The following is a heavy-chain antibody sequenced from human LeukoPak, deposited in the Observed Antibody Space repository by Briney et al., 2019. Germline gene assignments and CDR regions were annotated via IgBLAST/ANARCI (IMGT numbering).Heavy chain of an antibody. V-gene: IGHV3-23*03. CDR2: IYGGGGVI. D-gene: IGHD5-12*01. J-gene: IGHJ4*02. Sequence: TGGSLRLSCAASGFTFSGYGVYWVRQAPRKGLEWVAGIYGGGGVIKYADSVKGRFTISRDNSENILYLQMDSLRVEDTAMYYCAKDRIPDSGYDIDYWGQGTLVTVSS. CDR1: GFTFSGYG. CDR3: AKDRIPDSGYDIDY.